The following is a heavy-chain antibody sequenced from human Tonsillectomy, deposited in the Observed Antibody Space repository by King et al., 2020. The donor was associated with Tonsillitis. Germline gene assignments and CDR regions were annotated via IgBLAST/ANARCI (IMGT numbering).Heavy chain of an antibody. D-gene: IGHD3-10*01. CDR2: ISGSGGSR. V-gene: IGHV3-23*04. Sequence: VQLVESGGGLVQPGGSLRLSCAASGFTFSTYAMNWVRQAPGKGLEWVSGISGSGGSRDYADSVKGRFTISRDNSKNTLYLQMSSLRAEDTAVYYCAKDSGDLAPPYYYYSYMDVWGKGTTVTVSS. CDR1: GFTFSTYA. CDR3: AKDSGDLAPPYYYYSYMDV. J-gene: IGHJ6*03.